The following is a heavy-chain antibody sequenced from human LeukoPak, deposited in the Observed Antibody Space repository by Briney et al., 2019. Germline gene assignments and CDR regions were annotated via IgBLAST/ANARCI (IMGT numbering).Heavy chain of an antibody. J-gene: IGHJ4*02. V-gene: IGHV1-18*01. CDR2: ISAYNGNT. CDR1: GYTFTIYG. CDR3: AGSSSPYDSSGYSPIDY. Sequence: GASVKVSCTASGYTFTIYGISWVRQAPGQGLEWMGWISAYNGNTNYAQKLQGRVTMTTDTSTSTAYMELRSLRSDDTAVYYCAGSSSPYDSSGYSPIDYWGQGTLVTVSS. D-gene: IGHD3-22*01.